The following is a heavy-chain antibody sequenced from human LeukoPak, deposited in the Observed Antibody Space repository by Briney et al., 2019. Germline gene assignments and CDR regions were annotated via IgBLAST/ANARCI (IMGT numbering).Heavy chain of an antibody. V-gene: IGHV3-23*01. CDR1: GITLSNYG. Sequence: PGGSLRLSCGVSGITLSNYGMTWLRQAPGKGLEWVAGLSGSAGGSNYADSVKGRFTISRDNSKNTLFLQMDRLRAEDTAVYFCAKRGVVVRVFLVGFHKEAYYFDSWGQGALVTVSS. J-gene: IGHJ4*02. CDR3: AKRGVVVRVFLVGFHKEAYYFDS. CDR2: LSGSAGGS. D-gene: IGHD3-16*02.